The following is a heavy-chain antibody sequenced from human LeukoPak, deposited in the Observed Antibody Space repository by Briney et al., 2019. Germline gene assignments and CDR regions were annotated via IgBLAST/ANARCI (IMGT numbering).Heavy chain of an antibody. CDR3: ARGRINLLTYYYGSGSYWDY. J-gene: IGHJ4*02. D-gene: IGHD3-10*01. CDR2: VNPNSGNT. Sequence: ASVKVSCKASGYTFTGYYMHWVRQATGQGLEWMGWVNPNSGNTGYAQKFQGRVTMTRNTSISTAYMELSSLRSEDTAVYYCARGRINLLTYYYGSGSYWDYWGQGTLVTVSS. V-gene: IGHV1-8*02. CDR1: GYTFTGYY.